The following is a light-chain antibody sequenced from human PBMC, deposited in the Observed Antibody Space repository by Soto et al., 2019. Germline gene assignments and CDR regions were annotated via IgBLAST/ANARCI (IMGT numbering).Light chain of an antibody. V-gene: IGKV3-15*01. Sequence: EIVMTQSPATLSVSPGERATLSCRASQSVSSNLAWYQQKPGQAPRLLIYGASTRATGIPARFSGSGSGTEFALTISSRQSEDFAVYYCEQYKNWPPLTFGQGTKLEIK. CDR3: EQYKNWPPLT. CDR1: QSVSSN. J-gene: IGKJ2*01. CDR2: GAS.